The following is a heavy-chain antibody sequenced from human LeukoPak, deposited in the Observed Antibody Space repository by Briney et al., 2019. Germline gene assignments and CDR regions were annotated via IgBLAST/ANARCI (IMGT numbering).Heavy chain of an antibody. CDR2: TYYRSKWYN. D-gene: IGHD3-16*01. V-gene: IGHV6-1*01. J-gene: IGHJ4*02. CDR1: GDSVSKNSVA. Sequence: SQTLSLTCALSGDSVSKNSVAWNWIRQSPSRGLEWLGRTYYRSKWYNDYAVSVKSRITINPYTSKNQFSLHLKSVTPEDTAVYYCARDWGDGAGYDYWGQGTLVTVSS. CDR3: ARDWGDGAGYDY.